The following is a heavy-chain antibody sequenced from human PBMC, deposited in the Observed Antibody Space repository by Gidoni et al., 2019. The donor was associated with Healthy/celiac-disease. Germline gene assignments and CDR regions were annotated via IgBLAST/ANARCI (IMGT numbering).Heavy chain of an antibody. J-gene: IGHJ6*02. CDR1: GFTFSSYA. Sequence: EVQLLESGGGLVQPGGSLRLSCAASGFTFSSYAMSWVRQAPGKGLEWVSAISGSGGSTYYADSVKGRFTISRDNSKNTLYLQMNSLRAEDTAVYYCANNVDENPPGYYGMDVWGQGTTVTVSS. D-gene: IGHD5-12*01. V-gene: IGHV3-23*01. CDR3: ANNVDENPPGYYGMDV. CDR2: ISGSGGST.